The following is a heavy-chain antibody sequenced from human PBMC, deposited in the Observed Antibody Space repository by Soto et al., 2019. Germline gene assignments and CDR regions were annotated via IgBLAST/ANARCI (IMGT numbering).Heavy chain of an antibody. CDR2: INAGNGNT. D-gene: IGHD3-3*01. CDR3: ARGQVLRFLEWLSYFDY. Sequence: GASVKVSCKASGYTFTSYAMHWVRKAPGQRLEWMGWINAGNGNTKYSQKFQGRVTITRDTSASTAYMELSSLRSEDTAVYYCARGQVLRFLEWLSYFDYWGQGTLVTVSS. CDR1: GYTFTSYA. V-gene: IGHV1-3*01. J-gene: IGHJ4*02.